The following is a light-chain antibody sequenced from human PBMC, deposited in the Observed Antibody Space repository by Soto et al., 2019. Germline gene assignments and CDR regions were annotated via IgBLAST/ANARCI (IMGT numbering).Light chain of an antibody. Sequence: ENVLTQSPGTLSLSAGERATLSCRASQSVSSSYIGWYQQKRGQAPRLLIYGASRRATGVPDRFSGSGSGTDFTLTISRLEPEDCAIYYCQQYDSSSWTFGQGTKVEIK. CDR2: GAS. CDR3: QQYDSSSWT. J-gene: IGKJ1*01. CDR1: QSVSSSY. V-gene: IGKV3-20*01.